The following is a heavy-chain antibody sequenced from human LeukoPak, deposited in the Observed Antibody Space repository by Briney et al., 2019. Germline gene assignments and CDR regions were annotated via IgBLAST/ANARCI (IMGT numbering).Heavy chain of an antibody. D-gene: IGHD5-24*01. V-gene: IGHV3-48*04. J-gene: IGHJ4*02. CDR2: ISSSGSTI. CDR3: ARGNLDGYNLSF. Sequence: GGSLRLSCAASGFTFSSYSMNWVRQAPGEGLEWVSYISSSGSTIYYADSVKGRFTISRDNAKNSLYLQMNSLRAEDTAVYYCARGNLDGYNLSFWGQGTLVTVSS. CDR1: GFTFSSYS.